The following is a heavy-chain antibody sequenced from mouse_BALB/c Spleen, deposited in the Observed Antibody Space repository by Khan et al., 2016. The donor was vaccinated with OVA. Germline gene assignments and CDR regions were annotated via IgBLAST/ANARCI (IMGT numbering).Heavy chain of an antibody. V-gene: IGHV1-7*01. CDR3: ARRVLRWDFDY. CDR2: INPSTGYT. CDR1: GYTFINYW. D-gene: IGHD1-1*01. Sequence: QVQLKQSGAELAKPGASVKMSCKASGYTFINYWILWVKQRPGQGLEWIGYINPSTGYTEYNQNFKDKATLTEDKSSSTAYMQLSSLTSEDSAVYYCARRVLRWDFDYWGQGTTLTVSS. J-gene: IGHJ2*01.